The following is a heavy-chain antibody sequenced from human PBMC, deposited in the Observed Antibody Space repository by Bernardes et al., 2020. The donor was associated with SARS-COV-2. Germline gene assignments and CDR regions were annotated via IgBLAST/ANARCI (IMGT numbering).Heavy chain of an antibody. CDR1: GYIFTGYY. Sequence: ASVKVSCKASGYIFTGYYMHWVRRAPGQGLEWMGWINPNSGGTNYAQKFQGRVTMTRDTSISTAYMELSRLRSDDTAVYYCAIPPTNYDRYGMDVWGQGTTVTVSS. V-gene: IGHV1-2*02. CDR2: INPNSGGT. D-gene: IGHD3-22*01. J-gene: IGHJ6*02. CDR3: AIPPTNYDRYGMDV.